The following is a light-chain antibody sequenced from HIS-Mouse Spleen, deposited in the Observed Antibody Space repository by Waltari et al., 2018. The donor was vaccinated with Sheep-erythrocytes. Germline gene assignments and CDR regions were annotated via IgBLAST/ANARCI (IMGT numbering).Light chain of an antibody. CDR3: QQYDNLPYT. CDR2: DAS. Sequence: DIQMTHSPSSLSASVGDRVTITCQESQDISNYLNWYQQKTGKAPKLLIYDASNLETGVPSRFSGSGSGTDFTFTISSLQPEDIATYYCQQYDNLPYTFGQGTKLEIK. V-gene: IGKV1-33*01. J-gene: IGKJ2*01. CDR1: QDISNY.